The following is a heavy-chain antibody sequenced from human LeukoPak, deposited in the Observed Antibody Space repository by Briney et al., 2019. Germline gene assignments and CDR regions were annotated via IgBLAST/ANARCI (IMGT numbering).Heavy chain of an antibody. J-gene: IGHJ4*02. Sequence: PSETLSLTCAVYGGSFSDFYWSYWSWIRQPPGEGLEWIGEINHSGSTNYNPSLKSRVSMSLDTSKNQFSLTLGSVTAADTAVHYCARFSSHHDADYWAQGTLVTVSS. CDR1: GGSFSDFY. V-gene: IGHV4-34*01. CDR3: ARFSSHHDADY. CDR2: INHSGST. D-gene: IGHD3-16*01.